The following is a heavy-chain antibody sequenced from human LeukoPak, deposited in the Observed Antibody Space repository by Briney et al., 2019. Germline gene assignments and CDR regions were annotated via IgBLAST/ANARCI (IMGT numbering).Heavy chain of an antibody. J-gene: IGHJ3*02. CDR2: IYSGGST. V-gene: IGHV3-53*01. Sequence: GGSLRLSCAASGLIVSSNYMNWGRQAPGKGLEWVSVIYSGGSTYYADSVKGRFTISRDNSKNNLYLQMNGLRVEDTAVYFCARYDLRGAFDIWGQGTMVTVFS. CDR3: ARYDLRGAFDI. D-gene: IGHD4-17*01. CDR1: GLIVSSNY.